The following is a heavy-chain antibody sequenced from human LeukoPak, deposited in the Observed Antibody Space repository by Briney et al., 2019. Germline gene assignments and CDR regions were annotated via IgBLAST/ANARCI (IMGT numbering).Heavy chain of an antibody. V-gene: IGHV3-30*18. Sequence: GRSLRLSCAASGFAFSYYGMHWVRHAPGKGLEWVAVISHDGSNIHYGDSVKGRFTISRDNSKNTEYLQMNSLRAEDTAIYYCAKDPYRVVVATGNYLDPWGQGTLVTVSS. CDR2: ISHDGSNI. D-gene: IGHD2-15*01. CDR1: GFAFSYYG. J-gene: IGHJ5*02. CDR3: AKDPYRVVVATGNYLDP.